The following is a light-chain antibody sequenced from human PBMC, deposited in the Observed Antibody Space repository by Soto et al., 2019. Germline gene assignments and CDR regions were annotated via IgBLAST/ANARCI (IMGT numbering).Light chain of an antibody. CDR3: SSYTSSATLV. CDR1: SSDVGGYKY. Sequence: QSALTQPASVSGSPGQSITISCTGTSSDVGGYKYVSWYQQHPGKAPKLIIHEVSSRPSGVSSRFSGPKSGNTASLTISGLQAEDEADYYCSSYTSSATLVFGVGTKLTVL. V-gene: IGLV2-14*01. J-gene: IGLJ2*01. CDR2: EVS.